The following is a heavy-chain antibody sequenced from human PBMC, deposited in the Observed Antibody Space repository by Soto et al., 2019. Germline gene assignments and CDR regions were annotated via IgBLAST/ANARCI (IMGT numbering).Heavy chain of an antibody. CDR3: ARGGAYYEPWGPIDY. Sequence: GASVKVSCKASGYTFTSYYMNWVRQAPGQGLEWLGIINPSGGYTTYAQRFLGRVTMTSDTSTSTVHMELGSLTSEDTAVCYCARGGAYYEPWGPIDYWGQGTLVTVSS. CDR2: INPSGGYT. CDR1: GYTFTSYY. J-gene: IGHJ4*02. D-gene: IGHD3-22*01. V-gene: IGHV1-46*03.